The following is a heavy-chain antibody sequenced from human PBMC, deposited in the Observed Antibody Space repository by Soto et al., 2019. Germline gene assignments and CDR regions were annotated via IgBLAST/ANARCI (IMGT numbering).Heavy chain of an antibody. V-gene: IGHV2-26*03. CDR1: GFSRSNARMG. D-gene: IGHD2-15*01. CDR2: IFSNDEK. CDR3: ARVPYCSGGRCYWRYYYYGMDV. Sequence: QVTLKESGPVLAKPTETLTLTCTISGFSRSNARMGERWIRQPPVKALEWRAHIFSNDEKAYSTSLKSSLTISKDTDESQLVLTVTNMDPLDTATYDCARVPYCSGGRCYWRYYYYGMDVWGQGPTVTVSS. J-gene: IGHJ6*02.